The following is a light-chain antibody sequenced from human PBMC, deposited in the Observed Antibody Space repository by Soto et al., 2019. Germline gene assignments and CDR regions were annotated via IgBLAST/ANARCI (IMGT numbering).Light chain of an antibody. CDR3: CSYAGSTTHVV. Sequence: QSALTQPASVSGSPGQSITISCTGTSSDVGSYNLVSWYQQYPGKAPKFIIYEVSKRPSGVSNRFSGSKSGNTASLTISGLQAEDEADSYCCSYAGSTTHVVFGGGTKLTVL. V-gene: IGLV2-23*02. J-gene: IGLJ2*01. CDR1: SSDVGSYNL. CDR2: EVS.